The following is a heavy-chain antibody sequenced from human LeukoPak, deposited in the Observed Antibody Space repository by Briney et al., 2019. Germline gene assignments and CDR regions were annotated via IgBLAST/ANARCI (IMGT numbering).Heavy chain of an antibody. CDR3: AKKTSGGSPLRTFFDY. D-gene: IGHD2-15*01. CDR1: GFTFSNYA. CDR2: ISGSGVST. Sequence: GGSLRLPCRASGFTFSNYAMSWVRQAPGKGLEWVSTISGSGVSTYYADSFKGRFTISRDNSNNTLYLQMNSLRAEDTAIYYCAKKTSGGSPLRTFFDYWGQGTLVTVSS. V-gene: IGHV3-23*01. J-gene: IGHJ4*02.